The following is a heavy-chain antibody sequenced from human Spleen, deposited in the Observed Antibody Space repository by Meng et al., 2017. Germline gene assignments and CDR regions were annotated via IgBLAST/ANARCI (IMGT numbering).Heavy chain of an antibody. D-gene: IGHD4-11*01. V-gene: IGHV4-34*01. CDR1: GWSFSDYY. J-gene: IGHJ4*02. CDR2: INHSGST. Sequence: LQQVGEGLLKPSETLSLTCVVSGWSFSDYYWSWIRQPPGKGLEWIGEINHSGSTNYNPSLESRATISVDTSQNNLSLKLSSVTAADSAVYYCARGPTTMAHDFDYWGQGTLVTVSS. CDR3: ARGPTTMAHDFDY.